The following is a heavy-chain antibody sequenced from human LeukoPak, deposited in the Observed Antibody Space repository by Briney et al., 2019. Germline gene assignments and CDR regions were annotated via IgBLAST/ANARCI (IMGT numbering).Heavy chain of an antibody. CDR1: EYTFTGYY. V-gene: IGHV1-2*02. CDR2: INPNSGGT. J-gene: IGHJ3*02. CDR3: ARDSYDSSGYYYDAFDI. D-gene: IGHD3-22*01. Sequence: ASVKVSCKASEYTFTGYYMHWVRQAPGQGLEWMGWINPNSGGTNYAQKFQGRVTMTRDTSISTAYMELSRLRSDDTAVYYCARDSYDSSGYYYDAFDIWGQGTMVTVSS.